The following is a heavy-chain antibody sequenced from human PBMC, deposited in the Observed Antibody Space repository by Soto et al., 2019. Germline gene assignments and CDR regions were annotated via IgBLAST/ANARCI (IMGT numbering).Heavy chain of an antibody. CDR2: ISYDGSNK. D-gene: IGHD6-13*01. J-gene: IGHJ5*02. CDR1: GFTFSSYG. V-gene: IGHV3-30*03. Sequence: QVQLVESGGGVAQPGRSLRLSCAASGFTFSSYGMHWVRQAPGKGLEWVAVISYDGSNKYYADSVKGRFTISRDNSKNTLYLQMNSLRAEDTAVYYCAYSSSLATPSWGQGTLVTVSS. CDR3: AYSSSLATPS.